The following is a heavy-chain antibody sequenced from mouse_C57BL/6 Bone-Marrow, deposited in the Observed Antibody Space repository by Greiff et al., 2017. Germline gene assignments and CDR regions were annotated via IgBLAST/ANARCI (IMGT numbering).Heavy chain of an antibody. Sequence: QVQLQQPGAELVRPGTSVKLSCKASGYTFTSYWMHWVKQRPGQGLEWIGVIDPSDSYTNYHQKFKGKATLTVDTSSSTAYMQRSSLTSEDSAVYYCARNYYGNYGFYAMDYWGQGTSVTVSS. D-gene: IGHD2-1*01. J-gene: IGHJ4*01. CDR3: ARNYYGNYGFYAMDY. V-gene: IGHV1-59*01. CDR1: GYTFTSYW. CDR2: IDPSDSYT.